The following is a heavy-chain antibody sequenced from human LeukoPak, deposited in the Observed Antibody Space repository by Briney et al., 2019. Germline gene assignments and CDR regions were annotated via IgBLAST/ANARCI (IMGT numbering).Heavy chain of an antibody. D-gene: IGHD3-10*01. V-gene: IGHV3-9*01. J-gene: IGHJ3*02. CDR2: ISWNSGSI. CDR3: ATSLWSDDAFDI. CDR1: GFTFDDYA. Sequence: QPGRSLRLSCAASGFTFDDYAMHWVRQAPGKGLEWVSGISWNSGSIGYADSVKGRFTISRDNAKNSLYLQMNSLRAEDTAVYYCATSLWSDDAFDIWGQGTMVTVSS.